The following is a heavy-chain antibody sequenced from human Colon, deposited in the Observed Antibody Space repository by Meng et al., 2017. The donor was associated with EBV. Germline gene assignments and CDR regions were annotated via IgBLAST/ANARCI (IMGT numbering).Heavy chain of an antibody. V-gene: IGHV3-11*01. D-gene: IGHD3-10*01. CDR2: ISGSRSTV. Sequence: QVQLVESGGGLVKPGGSVRLSCAASGFAFSDYYMSWVRQAPGKGLEWISDISGSRSTVYYTDSVKGRFTISRDNAKDLLYLQMNSLTAEDTVVYYCVRGGLWFGESPDYWGQGTLVTVSS. J-gene: IGHJ4*02. CDR1: GFAFSDYY. CDR3: VRGGLWFGESPDY.